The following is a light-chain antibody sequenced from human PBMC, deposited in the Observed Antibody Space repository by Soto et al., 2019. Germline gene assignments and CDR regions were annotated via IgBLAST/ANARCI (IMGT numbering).Light chain of an antibody. Sequence: DIVMSQSPDSLAVSLGERATINCKSSQSVLYSSNDKNYLAWYQQKPGQPPKLLINWASTRQSGVPDRFSGSGSGADFTLTISSLQAEDVAVYYCQQYYSVPLTFGQGAKVDIK. CDR2: WAS. J-gene: IGKJ1*01. V-gene: IGKV4-1*01. CDR3: QQYYSVPLT. CDR1: QSVLYSSNDKNY.